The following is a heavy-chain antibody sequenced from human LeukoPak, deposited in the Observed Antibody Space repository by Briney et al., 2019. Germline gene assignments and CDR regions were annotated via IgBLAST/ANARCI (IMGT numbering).Heavy chain of an antibody. Sequence: PSETLSLTCTVSGGSISSGGYYWSWIRQPPGKGLEWIGEITYSGNTNYNPSLRSPVTISVDTSKNQFSLKLSSVTAADTAVYYCARETYHYDSSGYYDWFDPWGQGTLVTVSS. CDR3: ARETYHYDSSGYYDWFDP. D-gene: IGHD3-22*01. J-gene: IGHJ5*02. V-gene: IGHV4-39*07. CDR2: ITYSGNT. CDR1: GGSISSGGYY.